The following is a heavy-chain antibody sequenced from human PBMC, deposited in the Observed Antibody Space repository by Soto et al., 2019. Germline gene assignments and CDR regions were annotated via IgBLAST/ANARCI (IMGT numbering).Heavy chain of an antibody. CDR2: IDWDDDR. D-gene: IGHD6-13*01. CDR3: ARISSSSWADAFDI. J-gene: IGHJ3*02. Sequence: SGPTLVNPTQTLTLTCTFSGFSLSTSGMRVSWIRQPPGKALEWLARIDWDDDRFYSTSLKTRLTISKDTSKNQVVPTMTNMDPVDTATYYCARISSSSWADAFDIWGQGTMVTVSS. CDR1: GFSLSTSGMR. V-gene: IGHV2-70*04.